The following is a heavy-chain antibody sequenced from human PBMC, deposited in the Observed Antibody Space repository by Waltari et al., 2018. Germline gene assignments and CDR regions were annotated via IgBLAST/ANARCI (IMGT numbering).Heavy chain of an antibody. D-gene: IGHD3-10*01. J-gene: IGHJ4*02. Sequence: EVQLVESGGGLVKPGGSLRLSCAASGFTFSSYSMNWVRQAPGKGVGGVSSISGSSSYYYSADSGKGRFTISRDNAKNSLYLQMNSLRAEDTAVYYCAREWFGELSVDYWGQGTLVTVSS. CDR1: GFTFSSYS. CDR2: ISGSSSYY. CDR3: AREWFGELSVDY. V-gene: IGHV3-21*01.